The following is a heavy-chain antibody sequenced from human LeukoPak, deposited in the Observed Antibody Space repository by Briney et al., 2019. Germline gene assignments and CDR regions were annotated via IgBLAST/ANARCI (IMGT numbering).Heavy chain of an antibody. J-gene: IGHJ4*02. CDR1: GFTFSTYA. CDR3: ANIMVRGVVDY. Sequence: PGRSLRLSCAASGFTFSTYAMHWVRQAPGKGLEWVSSISSSSSYIYYADSVKGRFTISRDNAKNSLYLQMNSLRAEDTAVYYCANIMVRGVVDYWGQGTLVTVSS. V-gene: IGHV3-21*01. D-gene: IGHD3-10*01. CDR2: ISSSSSYI.